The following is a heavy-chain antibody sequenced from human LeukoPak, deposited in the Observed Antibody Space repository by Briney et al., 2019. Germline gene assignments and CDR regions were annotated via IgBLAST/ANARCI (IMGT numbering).Heavy chain of an antibody. D-gene: IGHD3-9*01. CDR3: ARAPLLYFDWCYFDY. J-gene: IGHJ4*02. V-gene: IGHV3-53*01. CDR1: GFTFDDYG. Sequence: GGSLRLSCAASGFTFDDYGMTWVRQAPGKGLEWVSLIYSAGSTYYADSVKGRFTISRDNSKNTLYLQMNSLRVEDTAVYYCARAPLLYFDWCYFDYWGQGTLVTVSS. CDR2: IYSAGST.